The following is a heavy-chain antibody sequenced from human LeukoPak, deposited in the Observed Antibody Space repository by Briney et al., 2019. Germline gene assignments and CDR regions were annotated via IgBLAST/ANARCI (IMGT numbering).Heavy chain of an antibody. CDR1: GFTFSTYW. J-gene: IGHJ4*02. D-gene: IGHD4-17*01. CDR2: IKPDGSEK. CDR3: ARVFTVTTDYFDY. V-gene: IGHV3-7*01. Sequence: GGSLRLSCAVSGFTFSTYWMGWVRQALGKGLEWVASIKPDGSEKYYVDSVKGRFTISRDNAENSLSLQMNSLRAEDTAVYYCARVFTVTTDYFDYWGQGTLVTVSS.